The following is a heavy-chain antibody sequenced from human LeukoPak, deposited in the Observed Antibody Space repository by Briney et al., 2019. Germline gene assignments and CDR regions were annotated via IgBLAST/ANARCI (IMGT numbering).Heavy chain of an antibody. CDR3: ARSGYYYDSSGYSPFDP. CDR2: IIPIFGTA. J-gene: IGHJ5*02. Sequence: SVKVSCKASGGTFSTYAISWVRQAPGQGLEWMGGIIPIFGTANYAQKFQGRVTITADESTSTAYMELSSLRSEDTAVYYCARSGYYYDSSGYSPFDPWGQGTLVTFSS. D-gene: IGHD3-22*01. CDR1: GGTFSTYA. V-gene: IGHV1-69*13.